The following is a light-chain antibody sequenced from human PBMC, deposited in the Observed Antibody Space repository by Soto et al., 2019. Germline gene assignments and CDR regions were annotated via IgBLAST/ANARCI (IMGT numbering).Light chain of an antibody. CDR2: GAS. V-gene: IGKV1-9*01. Sequence: IQLTQSPSFLSASVGDRVTITCRASQSISSYVAWYQQKPGKAPKLLIYGASTLQSGVPSRFSGSGSGTEFTLTISSLQPEDFATYYCQQLNSYSRFGQGTRLDIK. CDR1: QSISSY. J-gene: IGKJ5*01. CDR3: QQLNSYSR.